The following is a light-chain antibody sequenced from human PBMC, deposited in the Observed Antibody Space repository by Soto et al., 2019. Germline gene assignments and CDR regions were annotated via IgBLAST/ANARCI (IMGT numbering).Light chain of an antibody. CDR1: QRVDDSH. CDR3: QQYRMSPNT. CDR2: GAS. Sequence: ENVLTQSPGTLSLSPGERATPSCRASQRVDDSHLAWYQLRPGQAPRLLIYGASTRATGIPDRFSGSGSGTDFSLTIRGLKPEDFAVYYCQQYRMSPNTFGQGTRLEIK. V-gene: IGKV3-20*01. J-gene: IGKJ5*01.